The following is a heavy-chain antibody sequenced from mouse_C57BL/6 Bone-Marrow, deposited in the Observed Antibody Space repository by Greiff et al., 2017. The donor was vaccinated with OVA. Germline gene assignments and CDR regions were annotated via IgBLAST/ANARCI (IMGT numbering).Heavy chain of an antibody. CDR1: GFNIKDDY. Sequence: VQLKESGAELVRPGASVKLSCTASGFNIKDDYMHWVKQRPEQGLEWIGWIDPENGDTEYASKFQGKATITADTSSNTAYLQLSSLTSEDTAVYYCTTLITTTRYWYFDVWGTGTTVTVSS. CDR2: IDPENGDT. V-gene: IGHV14-4*01. D-gene: IGHD1-1*01. CDR3: TTLITTTRYWYFDV. J-gene: IGHJ1*03.